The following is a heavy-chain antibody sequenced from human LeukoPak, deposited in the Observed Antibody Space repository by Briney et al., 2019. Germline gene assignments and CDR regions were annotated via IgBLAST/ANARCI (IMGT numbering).Heavy chain of an antibody. CDR1: GDSISNYF. V-gene: IGHV4-59*08. Sequence: PSDTLSLTCTVSGDSISNYFWSWLRQPPGKELEYIGYIYYSGSTNYNPSLKSRVTISADTSKNQLSLKLNSVTAADTAVYYCARHVPYDSSDYTLTYWGQGTLVTVSS. CDR3: ARHVPYDSSDYTLTY. J-gene: IGHJ4*02. CDR2: IYYSGST. D-gene: IGHD3-22*01.